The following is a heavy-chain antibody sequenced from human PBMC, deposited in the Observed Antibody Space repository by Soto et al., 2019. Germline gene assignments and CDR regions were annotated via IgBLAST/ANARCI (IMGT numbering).Heavy chain of an antibody. D-gene: IGHD3-22*01. CDR2: IIPILGIA. CDR1: GGTFSSYT. Sequence: QVQLVQSGAEVKKPGSSVKVSCKASGGTFSSYTISWVRQAPGQGLEWMGRIIPILGIANYAQKFQGRVTITADKSTSTAYMELSSLRSEDTAVYYCARDTNGGYYDSFDAFDIWGQGTMVTVSS. CDR3: ARDTNGGYYDSFDAFDI. J-gene: IGHJ3*02. V-gene: IGHV1-69*08.